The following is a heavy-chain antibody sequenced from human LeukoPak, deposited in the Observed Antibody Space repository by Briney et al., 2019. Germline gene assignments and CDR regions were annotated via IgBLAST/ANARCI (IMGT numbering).Heavy chain of an antibody. CDR2: MNPNSGGT. D-gene: IGHD2-8*01. V-gene: IGHV1-2*02. CDR3: ARDKEDIVLMVYARLDY. J-gene: IGHJ4*02. Sequence: GASVKVSCKASGYTXTGYYMHWVRQAPGQGLDWMGWMNPNSGGTNYAQKSQGRVTMTRDTSISTAYMELSRLRSDDTAVYYCARDKEDIVLMVYARLDYWGQGTLVTVSS. CDR1: GYTXTGYY.